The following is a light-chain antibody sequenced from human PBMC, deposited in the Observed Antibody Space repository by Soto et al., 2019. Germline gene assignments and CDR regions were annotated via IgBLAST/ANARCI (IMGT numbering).Light chain of an antibody. CDR3: QAWDISLVV. CDR2: QDS. CDR1: KLGDKY. J-gene: IGLJ2*01. V-gene: IGLV3-1*01. Sequence: SYELTQPPSVSVSPGQTASITCSGDKLGDKYACWYQQKPGQSPVLVIYQDSKRPSGIPERFSGSNSGNTATLTISGTQAMDEADYYCQAWDISLVVFGGGTKLTVL.